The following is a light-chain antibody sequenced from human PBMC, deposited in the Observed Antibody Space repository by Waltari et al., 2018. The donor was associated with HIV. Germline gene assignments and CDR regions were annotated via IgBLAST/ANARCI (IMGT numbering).Light chain of an antibody. V-gene: IGKV3-15*01. CDR2: GAC. CDR1: RSVNSN. CDR3: QQYENWPPST. Sequence: IVMTQSPATLSVSPGERVPLSCRASRSVNSNLAWYQQKPGQAPRLLPYGACGRAAGSPARFSGGGSGTEFTLTISSLQSEDGAVYYCQQYENWPPSTFGQGTRLEIK. J-gene: IGKJ5*01.